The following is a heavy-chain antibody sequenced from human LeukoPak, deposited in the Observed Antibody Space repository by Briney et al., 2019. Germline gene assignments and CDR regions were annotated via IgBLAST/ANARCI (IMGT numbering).Heavy chain of an antibody. D-gene: IGHD6-19*01. CDR3: ATSGWYLLPGVY. CDR1: GGSINSNSYY. Sequence: SETLSLTCTVSGGSINSNSYYWGWIRQPPGKGLEWIGSIYYSGSTYYNPSLKSRVTISVDTSKSQFSLKLSSVTAADTAVYYCATSGWYLLPGVYWGQGTLVTVSS. J-gene: IGHJ4*02. V-gene: IGHV4-39*01. CDR2: IYYSGST.